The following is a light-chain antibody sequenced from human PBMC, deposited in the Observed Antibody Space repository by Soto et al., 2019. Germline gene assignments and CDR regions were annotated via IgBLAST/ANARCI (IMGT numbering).Light chain of an antibody. CDR2: GIS. J-gene: IGKJ4*01. Sequence: EIVMTQSPATLSLSPGERATLSCRASQSVTTNLAWYQLKPGQAPRLLIYGISTRASGTPTRFSGSGSGTDFTLTISSLEPEDSAVYYCQQRYVWLTFGGGTKVDIK. CDR1: QSVTTN. V-gene: IGKV3-15*01. CDR3: QQRYVWLT.